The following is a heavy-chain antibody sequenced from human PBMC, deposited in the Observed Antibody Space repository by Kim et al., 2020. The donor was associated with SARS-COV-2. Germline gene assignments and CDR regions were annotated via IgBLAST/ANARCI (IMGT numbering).Heavy chain of an antibody. V-gene: IGHV3-11*01. J-gene: IGHJ4*02. CDR3: AGGGRLQNNDRSFYY. CDR1: GFILSDYD. CDR2: ISWSGSII. Sequence: GGSLRLSCAASGFILSDYDMRWIRQAPGKGLEWVLYISWSGSIIYSASSMSGLSTVCDNAHNSLLLQMNSLRGADTAAKYCAGGGRLQNNDRSFYYWIQG. D-gene: IGHD1-26*01.